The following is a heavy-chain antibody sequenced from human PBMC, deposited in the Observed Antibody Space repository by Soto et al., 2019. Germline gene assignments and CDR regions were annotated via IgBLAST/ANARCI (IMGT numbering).Heavy chain of an antibody. V-gene: IGHV3-23*01. D-gene: IGHD3-10*01. Sequence: EVQLLESGGGLVQPGGSLRLSCAASGFTFSSYAMSWVRQAPGKGLEWVSAISGSGGSTYYADSVKGRFTISRDNSKNPLYLQMNSLRAEDTAVYYCAASLWFGELLYNYWGQGTLVTVSS. J-gene: IGHJ4*02. CDR2: ISGSGGST. CDR1: GFTFSSYA. CDR3: AASLWFGELLYNY.